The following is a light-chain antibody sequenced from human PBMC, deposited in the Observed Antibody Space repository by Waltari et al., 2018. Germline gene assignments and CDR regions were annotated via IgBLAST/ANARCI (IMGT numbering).Light chain of an antibody. Sequence: QSALTQPPSVSGSPGQSVTISCTGTSSDIGSYNRVSWFQQTPGTAPKLMIYEGRNRPSGVPDRFSASKSGNTASLTISGLQAEDEADYYCTAYTSTNAYVFGTGTKVTVL. CDR3: TAYTSTNAYV. V-gene: IGLV2-18*02. CDR2: EGR. CDR1: SSDIGSYNR. J-gene: IGLJ1*01.